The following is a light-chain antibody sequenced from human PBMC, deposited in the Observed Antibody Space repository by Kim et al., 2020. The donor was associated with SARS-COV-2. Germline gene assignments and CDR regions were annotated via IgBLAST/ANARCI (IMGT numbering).Light chain of an antibody. CDR3: MQALETPYT. V-gene: IGKV2-28*01. CDR1: QSLQHGNGHNY. Sequence: DIVMTQSPLSLPVTPGEPASISCRSNQSLQHGNGHNYLDWYLQKPGQSPHLLIYLGSSRASGVPGRLSGSGSGTDFTLKITRVEAEDVGVYYCMQALETPYTFGQGTKLEI. J-gene: IGKJ2*01. CDR2: LGS.